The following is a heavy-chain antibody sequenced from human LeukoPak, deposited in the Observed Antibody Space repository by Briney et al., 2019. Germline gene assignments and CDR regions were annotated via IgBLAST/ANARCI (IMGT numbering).Heavy chain of an antibody. CDR2: IRYDGSNK. V-gene: IGHV3-30*02. D-gene: IGHD6-6*01. Sequence: GGSLRLSCAASGFTFSIHGMHWARQAPGKGLEWVAFIRYDGSNKYYADSVKGRFTISRDNSKNTLYLQMNSLRAEDTAVYYCAKGHSSSSSPHDYSMDVWGKGTTVTVSS. J-gene: IGHJ6*03. CDR1: GFTFSIHG. CDR3: AKGHSSSSSPHDYSMDV.